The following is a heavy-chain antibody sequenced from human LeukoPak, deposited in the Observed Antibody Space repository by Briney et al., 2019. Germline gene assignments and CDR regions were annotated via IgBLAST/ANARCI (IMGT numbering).Heavy chain of an antibody. D-gene: IGHD2-15*01. CDR2: IIPILGTA. J-gene: IGHJ4*02. Sequence: SVKVSRKXSGGTFSSYSISWVGPPPRQEVEGMGGIIPILGTANYARKFQGRVTITADESTSTGYMELSSLRAEDTAVYYCARLWAWASVCSGGSCYSDYWGQGTLVTVSS. CDR3: ARLWAWASVCSGGSCYSDY. V-gene: IGHV1-69*01. CDR1: GGTFSSYS.